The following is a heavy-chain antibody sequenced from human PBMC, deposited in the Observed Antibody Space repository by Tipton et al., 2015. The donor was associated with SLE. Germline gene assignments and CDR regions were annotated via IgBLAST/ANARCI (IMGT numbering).Heavy chain of an antibody. Sequence: GSLRLSCAVYGGSFSGYYWSWIRQPPGKGLEWIGEINHSGSTNYNPSLKSRVTISVDTSKNQFSLKLSSVTAADTAVYYCARVLKGVAAFDIWGQGTMVTVSS. D-gene: IGHD2-15*01. CDR1: GGSFSGYY. CDR3: ARVLKGVAAFDI. CDR2: INHSGST. J-gene: IGHJ3*02. V-gene: IGHV4-34*01.